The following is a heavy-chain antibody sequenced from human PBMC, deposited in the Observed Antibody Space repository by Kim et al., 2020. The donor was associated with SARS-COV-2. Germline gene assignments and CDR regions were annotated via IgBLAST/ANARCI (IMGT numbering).Heavy chain of an antibody. V-gene: IGHV4-34*01. CDR2: INHSGST. J-gene: IGHJ4*02. CDR1: GGSFSGYY. CDR3: AGGRGRDYDY. Sequence: SETLSLTCAVYGGSFSGYYWSWIRQPPGKGLEWIGEINHSGSTNYKPSLNSRVTILVDTSKIQFSLNLNSVTAADTAMYYFAGGRGRDYDYWGQGTMVTV. D-gene: IGHD2-15*01.